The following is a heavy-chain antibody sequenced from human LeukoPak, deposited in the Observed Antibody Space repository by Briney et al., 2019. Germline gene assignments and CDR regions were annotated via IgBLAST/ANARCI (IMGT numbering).Heavy chain of an antibody. CDR3: ARVEGTTVTTWYYYGMDV. D-gene: IGHD4-17*01. V-gene: IGHV1-18*01. Sequence: ASVKVSCKASGYTFTSYGISWVRQAPGQGLEWMGWVCAYNGNTNYAQKLQGRVTMTTDTSTSTAYMELRSLRSDDTAVYYCARVEGTTVTTWYYYGMDVWGQGTTVTVSS. CDR1: GYTFTSYG. J-gene: IGHJ6*02. CDR2: VCAYNGNT.